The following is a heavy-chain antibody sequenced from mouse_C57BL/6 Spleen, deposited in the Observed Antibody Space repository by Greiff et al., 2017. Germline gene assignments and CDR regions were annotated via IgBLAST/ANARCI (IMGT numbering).Heavy chain of an antibody. J-gene: IGHJ2*01. V-gene: IGHV1-15*01. CDR3: TRPYFDY. CDR2: IDPETGGT. CDR1: GYTFTDYE. Sequence: QVQLQQSGAELVRPGASVTLSCKAPGYTFTDYEMHWVKQTPVHGLEWIGAIDPETGGTAYNQKFKGKAILTADKSSSTAYMELRSLTSEDSAVYYCTRPYFDYWGQGTTLTVSS.